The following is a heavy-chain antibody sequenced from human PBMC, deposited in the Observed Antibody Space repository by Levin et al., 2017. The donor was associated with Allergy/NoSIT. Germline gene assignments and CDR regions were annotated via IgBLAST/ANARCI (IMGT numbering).Heavy chain of an antibody. CDR3: ASRGSFDH. CDR1: GLSFGDYG. J-gene: IGHJ4*02. D-gene: IGHD3-10*01. Sequence: GGSLRLSCAASGLSFGDYGMHWVRQAPDSGPEWVTLITSDGSNIFYADSVKGRFIVSRDNSRNLLYLQLNSLRPEDAGVYYCASRGSFDHWGQGTPVTVSS. V-gene: IGHV3-30*03. CDR2: ITSDGSNI.